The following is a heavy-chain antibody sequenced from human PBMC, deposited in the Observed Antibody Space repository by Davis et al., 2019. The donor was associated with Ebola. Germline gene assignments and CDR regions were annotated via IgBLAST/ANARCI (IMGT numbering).Heavy chain of an antibody. D-gene: IGHD3-10*01. Sequence: GESLKISCAASGFTFSSYWMHWVRQAPGKGLEWVSYISSSGSTIYYADSVKGRFTISRDNAKNSLYLQMNSLRAEDTAVYYCARGLWFGELPPFYWGQGTLVTVSS. CDR3: ARGLWFGELPPFY. J-gene: IGHJ4*02. CDR2: ISSSGSTI. V-gene: IGHV3-48*04. CDR1: GFTFSSYW.